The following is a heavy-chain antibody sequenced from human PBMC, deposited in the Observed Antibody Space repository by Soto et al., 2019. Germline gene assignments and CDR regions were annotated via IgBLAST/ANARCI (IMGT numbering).Heavy chain of an antibody. CDR3: VRLLYYDSSGAVFEY. CDR1: GLTFATYW. V-gene: IGHV5-51*01. Sequence: RESLKISCKGFGLTFATYWIAWVRQMPGKGLEWMGIIYPGDSDTRYSPSFQGQVTISADKSISTAYLQWSSLQASDTAMYYCVRLLYYDSSGAVFEYWGQGTLVTVSS. CDR2: IYPGDSDT. J-gene: IGHJ4*02. D-gene: IGHD3-22*01.